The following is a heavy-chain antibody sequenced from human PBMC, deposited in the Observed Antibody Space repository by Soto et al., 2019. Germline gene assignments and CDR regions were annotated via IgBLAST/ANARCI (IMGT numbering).Heavy chain of an antibody. CDR3: ASSYGSGYRALDY. V-gene: IGHV1-69*02. Sequence: QVQLVQSGAEVKKPGSSVRVSCKASGDTFTFYSINWVRQAPGLGLEWMGRINPILSVSNYAQRFQGRVTMTADKATSTAHMQLSSLRSEDTAMYYCASSYGSGYRALDYWGQGALVTVSS. D-gene: IGHD3-10*01. CDR1: GDTFTFYS. J-gene: IGHJ4*02. CDR2: INPILSVS.